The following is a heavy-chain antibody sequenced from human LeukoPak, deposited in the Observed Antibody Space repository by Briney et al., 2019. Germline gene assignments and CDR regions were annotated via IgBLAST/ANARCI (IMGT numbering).Heavy chain of an antibody. CDR1: GYTVTGYY. D-gene: IGHD6-6*01. Sequence: ASVKVSCKASGYTVTGYYMNRVRQAPGQWLEWMGCINPNSGGTNYAQKFQGWVTMTRDTSISTAFMELSRLRSDDTAVYYCARAEQLDYYYYYGMDVWGQETTVTVSS. CDR3: ARAEQLDYYYYYGMDV. CDR2: INPNSGGT. V-gene: IGHV1-2*04. J-gene: IGHJ6*02.